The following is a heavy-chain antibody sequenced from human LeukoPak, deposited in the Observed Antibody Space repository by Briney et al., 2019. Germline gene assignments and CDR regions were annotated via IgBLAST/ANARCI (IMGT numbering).Heavy chain of an antibody. CDR3: TRTTPGSGWYDY. CDR2: ISYSGIT. J-gene: IGHJ4*02. CDR1: GGSISSYY. Sequence: NPSETLSLTCTVSGGSISSYYWSWIRQPPGKGLEWIGYISYSGITNYNPSLKSQVTISVDTSKKQISLRLSSVTAADTAVYYCTRTTPGSGWYDYWGQGTLVTVSS. D-gene: IGHD6-19*01. V-gene: IGHV4-59*01.